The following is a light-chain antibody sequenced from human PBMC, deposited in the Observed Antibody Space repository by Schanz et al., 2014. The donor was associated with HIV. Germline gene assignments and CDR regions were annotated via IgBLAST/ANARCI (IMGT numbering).Light chain of an antibody. CDR2: GST. J-gene: IGLJ2*01. CDR1: RSNIGAGYD. V-gene: IGLV1-40*01. Sequence: QSVLTQPPSVSAAPGQRVTISCTGSRSNIGAGYDVHWYQHLPGTAPKLLIYGSTNRPSGVPDRFSGSKSGTSASLAITGLQAEDEADYYCQSYDSSLSGVFGGGTKLTVL. CDR3: QSYDSSLSGV.